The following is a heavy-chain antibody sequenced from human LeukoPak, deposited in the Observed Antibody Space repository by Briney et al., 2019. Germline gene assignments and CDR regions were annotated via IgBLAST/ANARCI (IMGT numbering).Heavy chain of an antibody. Sequence: GGSLRLSCAASGFTFSSYWMSWVRQAPGKGLEWVANIKQDGSEKYYVDSVKGRFTISRDNAKDSLYLQMNSLRAEDTAVYYCARLYYYYYMDVWGKGTTVTVSS. CDR1: GFTFSSYW. CDR2: IKQDGSEK. V-gene: IGHV3-7*01. CDR3: ARLYYYYYMDV. J-gene: IGHJ6*03.